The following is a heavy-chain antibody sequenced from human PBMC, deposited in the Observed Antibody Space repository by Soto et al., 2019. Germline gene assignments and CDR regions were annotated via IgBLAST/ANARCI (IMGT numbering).Heavy chain of an antibody. V-gene: IGHV3-23*01. Sequence: EVQLLESGGGLVQPGGSLRLSCAASGFTFRSYAMSWVRQAPGKGLEWVSAIAGGGGSTFYADSVKGRFTISRDNSKSTLYLQMNSLRAEDTAVYYCAKTFSGWFPNWFDPWGQGTLVTVSS. J-gene: IGHJ5*01. CDR2: IAGGGGST. CDR3: AKTFSGWFPNWFDP. D-gene: IGHD6-19*01. CDR1: GFTFRSYA.